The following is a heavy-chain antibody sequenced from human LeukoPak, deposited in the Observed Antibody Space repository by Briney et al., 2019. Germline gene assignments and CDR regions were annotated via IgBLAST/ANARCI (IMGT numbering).Heavy chain of an antibody. J-gene: IGHJ4*02. V-gene: IGHV4-34*01. CDR1: GGSFSGYY. CDR2: INHSGST. D-gene: IGHD3-22*01. Sequence: SETLSLTCAVYGGSFSGYYWSWIRQPPGKGLEWIGEINHSGSTNYNPSLKSRVTISVDTSKNQFSLKLSSVTAADTAVYYCARHYYDSLDYWGQGTLVTVSS. CDR3: ARHYYDSLDY.